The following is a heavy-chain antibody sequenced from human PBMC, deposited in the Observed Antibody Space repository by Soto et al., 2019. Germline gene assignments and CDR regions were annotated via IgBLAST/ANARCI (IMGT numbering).Heavy chain of an antibody. D-gene: IGHD3-10*01. CDR1: GGSINRNGCY. Sequence: SETLFLTCTVSGGSINRNGCYWTWVRQHPGKGLEWIGNIYYSGSTNYNPSLKSRLTMSVDTSKNQFSLKLSSVTAADTAVYFCARDYRGIDYYAMDVWGQGTTDTVSS. CDR3: ARDYRGIDYYAMDV. J-gene: IGHJ6*02. V-gene: IGHV4-31*03. CDR2: IYYSGST.